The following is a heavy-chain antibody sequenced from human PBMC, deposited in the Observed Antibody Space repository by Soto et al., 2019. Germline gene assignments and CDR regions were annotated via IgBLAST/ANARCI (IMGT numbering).Heavy chain of an antibody. J-gene: IGHJ4*02. V-gene: IGHV4-4*02. CDR2: IYHSGST. CDR3: ASSGGGEDY. Sequence: QVQLQESGPGLVKPSGTLSLSCAVSGGSISSSHWWTWVRQPPGKGLEWVGEIYHSGSTNYNPSLKSRVTISVDTSRNQFSLNLSSVTAADTAVYYCASSGGGEDYWGQGILVTVSS. D-gene: IGHD3-16*01. CDR1: GGSISSSHW.